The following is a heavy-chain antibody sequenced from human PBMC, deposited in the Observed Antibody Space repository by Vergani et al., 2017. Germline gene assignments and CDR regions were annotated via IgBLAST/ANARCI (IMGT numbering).Heavy chain of an antibody. CDR2: NHNRGKT. Sequence: QVRLEESGPGLVKPSETLSLTCSVSGYSIGSGFYWAWIRQSPGEGLQWLTSNHNRGKTYHNPSLKSRVSVSLDTSKNRFSLNLTSVTATDTAVYYCARSQGDYWYFDLWGPGSLVTVSS. J-gene: IGHJ2*01. CDR1: GYSIGSGFY. V-gene: IGHV4-38-2*01. CDR3: ARSQGDYWYFDL. D-gene: IGHD2-21*01.